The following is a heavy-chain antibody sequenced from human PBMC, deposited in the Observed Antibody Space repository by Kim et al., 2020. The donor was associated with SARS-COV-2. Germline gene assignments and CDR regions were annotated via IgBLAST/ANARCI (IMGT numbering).Heavy chain of an antibody. J-gene: IGHJ5*02. Sequence: ASVKVSCKASGYTFTSYAMHWVRQAPGQRLEWMGWINAGNGNTKYSQKFQGRVTITRDTSASTAYMELSSLRSEDTAVYYCARPLLARGYSGYDYWFDPWGQGTLVTVSS. D-gene: IGHD5-12*01. V-gene: IGHV1-3*01. CDR1: GYTFTSYA. CDR3: ARPLLARGYSGYDYWFDP. CDR2: INAGNGNT.